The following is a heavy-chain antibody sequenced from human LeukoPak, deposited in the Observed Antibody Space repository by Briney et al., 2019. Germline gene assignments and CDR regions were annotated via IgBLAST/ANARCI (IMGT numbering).Heavy chain of an antibody. D-gene: IGHD3-10*01. CDR3: AKDGSGSFDY. CDR1: GGSISSSNYY. J-gene: IGHJ4*02. Sequence: SETLSLTCTVSGGSISSSNYYWGWIRQPPGKGLEWIGSIYYTGSTYYNPSLKSRVTISVDTSKNQFSLKLSSVTAADTAVYYCAKDGSGSFDYWGQGTLVTVSS. V-gene: IGHV4-39*07. CDR2: IYYTGST.